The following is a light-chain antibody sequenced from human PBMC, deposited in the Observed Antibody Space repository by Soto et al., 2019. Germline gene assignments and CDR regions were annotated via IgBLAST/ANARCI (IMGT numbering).Light chain of an antibody. V-gene: IGKV3-20*01. J-gene: IGKJ1*01. CDR2: GAI. Sequence: EIVLTQSPGTLSLSPGERATLSCRASQSVSSSYLAWYQQKPGQAPRLLIDGAISRATSIPDRFSGSGSGTDFTLTISRLEPEDFAVYYCQQYGSSPVTFGQGTKVQIK. CDR1: QSVSSSY. CDR3: QQYGSSPVT.